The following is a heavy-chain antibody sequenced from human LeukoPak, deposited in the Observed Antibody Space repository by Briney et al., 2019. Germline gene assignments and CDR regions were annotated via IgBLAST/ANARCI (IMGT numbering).Heavy chain of an antibody. V-gene: IGHV1-2*04. J-gene: IGHJ6*02. CDR1: GYTFTGYY. D-gene: IGHD6-13*01. CDR3: ARDQGAIAAAFSRYYYYGMDV. Sequence: GASVKVSCKASGYTFTGYYMHWVRQAPGQGLEWMGWINPNSGGTNYAQKFQGWVTMTRDTSISTAYMELSRLRSDDTAVYYCARDQGAIAAAFSRYYYYGMDVWGQGTTVTVSS. CDR2: INPNSGGT.